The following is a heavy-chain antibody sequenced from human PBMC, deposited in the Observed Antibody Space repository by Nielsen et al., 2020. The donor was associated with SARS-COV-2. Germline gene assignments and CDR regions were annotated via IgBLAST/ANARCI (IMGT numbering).Heavy chain of an antibody. CDR3: ARRLPERYYYGMDV. V-gene: IGHV1-46*01. Sequence: ASVKVSCKASGYTFTSYYMHWVRQAPGQGLEWMGMINPSGSITRYAQKFQGRVTMTRDTSTSTVYMELSSLRSEDTAVYYCARRLPERYYYGMDVWGQGTTVTVSS. CDR2: INPSGSIT. D-gene: IGHD1-14*01. J-gene: IGHJ6*02. CDR1: GYTFTSYY.